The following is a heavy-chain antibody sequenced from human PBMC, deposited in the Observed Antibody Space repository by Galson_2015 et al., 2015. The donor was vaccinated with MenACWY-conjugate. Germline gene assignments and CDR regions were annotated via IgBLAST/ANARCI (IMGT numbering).Heavy chain of an antibody. D-gene: IGHD3-22*01. Sequence: SLRLSCAASGFTFDDYGMSWVPQAPGKGLEWVSGINWNGGSTGYADSVKGRFTISRDSAKNSLYLQMNSLRAEDTALYHCARGPNAYNVPYYYDSSGYYGSEFFDPWGQGTLVTVSS. CDR1: GFTFDDYG. V-gene: IGHV3-20*01. J-gene: IGHJ5*02. CDR2: INWNGGST. CDR3: ARGPNAYNVPYYYDSSGYYGSEFFDP.